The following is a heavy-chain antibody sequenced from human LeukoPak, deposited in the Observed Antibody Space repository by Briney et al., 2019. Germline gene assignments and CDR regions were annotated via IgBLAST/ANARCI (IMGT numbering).Heavy chain of an antibody. CDR1: GGSISGYY. CDR2: LYNSGSS. CDR3: ARGNDYYVYYGMDV. J-gene: IGHJ6*02. Sequence: SETLSLTCTVSGGSISGYYWSWIRQTAEKGLEWIGRLYNSGSSNYNPSLKSRVTMSVDTSKNQFSLKLSSVTAADTAVYFCARGNDYYVYYGMDVWGQGTTVTVSS. V-gene: IGHV4-4*07.